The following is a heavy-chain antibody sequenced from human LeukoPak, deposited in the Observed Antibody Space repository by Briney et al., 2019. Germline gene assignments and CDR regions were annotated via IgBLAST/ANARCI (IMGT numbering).Heavy chain of an antibody. CDR3: ARVGSSVIGGY. V-gene: IGHV1-46*01. CDR2: INPSGGST. D-gene: IGHD3-22*01. Sequence: ASVPVSHKASGYTFPSYYLHWVRQAPGQGLEWMGIINPSGGSTSYAQKFQGRVTMTRDTSTSTVYMELSSLRSEDTAVYYCARVGSSVIGGYWGQGTMGTVSS. CDR1: GYTFPSYY. J-gene: IGHJ4*02.